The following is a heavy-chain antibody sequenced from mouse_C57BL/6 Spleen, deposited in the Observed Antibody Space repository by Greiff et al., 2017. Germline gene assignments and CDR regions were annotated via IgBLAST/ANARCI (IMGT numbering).Heavy chain of an antibody. V-gene: IGHV1-42*01. CDR1: GYSFTGYY. J-gene: IGHJ2*01. Sequence: EVKLVESGPELVKPGASVKISCKASGYSFTGYYMNWVKQSPEKSLEWIGEINPSTGGTTYNQKFKAKATLTVDKSSSTAYMQLKSLTSEDSAVYYGERLPFDYWGQGTTLTVSS. CDR2: INPSTGGT. CDR3: ERLPFDY.